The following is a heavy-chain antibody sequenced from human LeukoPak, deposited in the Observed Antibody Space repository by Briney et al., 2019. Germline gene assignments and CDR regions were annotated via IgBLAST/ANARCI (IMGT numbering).Heavy chain of an antibody. J-gene: IGHJ6*02. CDR2: INHSGST. V-gene: IGHV4-34*01. CDR3: ARIRPEALRGYYYYGMDV. CDR1: GGSFSGYY. Sequence: SETLSLTCAVYGGSFSGYYWSWIRQPPGKGLEWIGEINHSGSTNYNPSLKSRVTISVDTSKNQFSLKLSSVTAADTAVYYCARIRPEALRGYYYYGMDVWGQGTTVTVSS.